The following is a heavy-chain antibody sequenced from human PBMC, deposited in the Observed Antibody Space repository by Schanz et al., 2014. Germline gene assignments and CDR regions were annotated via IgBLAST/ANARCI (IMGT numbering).Heavy chain of an antibody. J-gene: IGHJ3*02. CDR3: ARRKHAFDI. V-gene: IGHV3-66*01. CDR1: GFTFRSYP. CDR2: IYTSGST. Sequence: EAQLLESGGNLVQPGGSLRVSCVGSGFTFRSYPMTWVRQAPGKGLEWVSVIYTSGSTYYADSVRGRFTFSRDNSKNTLYLQMNSLRAEDTAVYYCARRKHAFDIWGQGTMVTVSS.